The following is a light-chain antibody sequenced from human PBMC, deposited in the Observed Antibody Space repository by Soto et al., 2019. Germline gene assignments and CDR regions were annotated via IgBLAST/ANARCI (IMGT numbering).Light chain of an antibody. CDR1: XSNIGNSF. Sequence: QSVLTQPPSVSAAPGRTVTISCSGSXSNIGNSFVSWYQQLPGTAPRLLIYDNNERPSGIPDRFSGSKSGTSATLGITGLQTGDEADYYCGAWDGGLSAFVFGTGTKVILL. CDR2: DNN. J-gene: IGLJ1*01. CDR3: GAWDGGLSAFV. V-gene: IGLV1-51*01.